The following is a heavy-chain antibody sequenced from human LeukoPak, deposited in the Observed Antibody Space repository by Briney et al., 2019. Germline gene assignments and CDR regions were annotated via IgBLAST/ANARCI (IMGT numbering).Heavy chain of an antibody. J-gene: IGHJ6*03. CDR3: ARVRIVGATKDYYYYMDV. CDR1: GGTFSSYA. CDR2: IIPILGIA. V-gene: IGHV1-69*04. D-gene: IGHD1-26*01. Sequence: GASVKVSRKASGGTFSSYAISWVRQAPGQGLEWMGRIIPILGIANYAQKFQGRVTITADKSTSTAYMELSSLRSEDTAVYYCARVRIVGATKDYYYYMDVWGKGTTVTVSS.